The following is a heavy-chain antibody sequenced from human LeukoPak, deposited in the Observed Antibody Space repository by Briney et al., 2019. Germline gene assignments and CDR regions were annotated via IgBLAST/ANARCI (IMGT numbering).Heavy chain of an antibody. CDR3: ARAPSGSITSPERRGLVRPGVIDY. V-gene: IGHV1-8*03. Sequence: ASVTVSCKASGYTFTSYDINWVRQAPGQGLEWMGWMNPNSGNTGYAQKFQGRVTITRNTSIGTAYMELSSLRSEDTAVYYCARAPSGSITSPERRGLVRPGVIDYWGQGTLVTVSS. D-gene: IGHD6-6*01. CDR1: GYTFTSYD. J-gene: IGHJ4*02. CDR2: MNPNSGNT.